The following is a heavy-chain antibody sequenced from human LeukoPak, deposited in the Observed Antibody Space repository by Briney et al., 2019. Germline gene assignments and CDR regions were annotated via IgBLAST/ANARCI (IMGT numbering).Heavy chain of an antibody. V-gene: IGHV3-21*04. CDR2: ISSNSDYI. Sequence: GGSLRLSCAASGFTFSSYTMNWVRQAPGKGLEWVSCISSNSDYIFYADSLKSRVTISRDNAKNSLYLQMNSLRAEDTAIYYCARGDTTVTRHFDYWGRGTLVTVSS. CDR3: ARGDTTVTRHFDY. CDR1: GFTFSSYT. D-gene: IGHD4-17*01. J-gene: IGHJ4*02.